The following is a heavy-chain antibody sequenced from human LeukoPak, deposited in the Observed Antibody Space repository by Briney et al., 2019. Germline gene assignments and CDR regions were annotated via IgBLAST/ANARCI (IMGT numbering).Heavy chain of an antibody. J-gene: IGHJ4*02. V-gene: IGHV4-59*01. D-gene: IGHD4-11*01. CDR3: ARVRGNYFPDS. Sequence: SETLSLTCAVSGGSLRSYYWSWIRHPPGQGLEWSGYIYYRGNTSYNPSLQSRVTISVDTSKSQLSLRLRSATAADTAVYYCARVRGNYFPDSWGQGTLVTVSS. CDR1: GGSLRSYY. CDR2: IYYRGNT.